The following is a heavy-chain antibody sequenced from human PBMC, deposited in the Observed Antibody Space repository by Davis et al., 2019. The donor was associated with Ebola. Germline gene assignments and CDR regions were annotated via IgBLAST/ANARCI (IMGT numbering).Heavy chain of an antibody. D-gene: IGHD2-15*01. CDR1: GFTFGDYA. CDR2: ISYDGSNK. Sequence: PGGSLRLSCTASGFTFGDYAMSWVRQAPGKGLEWVAVISYDGSNKYYADSVKGRFTISRDNSKNTLYLQMNSLRAEDTAVYYCARVSCSGGSCYYYYGMDVWGQGTTVTVSS. CDR3: ARVSCSGGSCYYYYGMDV. V-gene: IGHV3-30-3*01. J-gene: IGHJ6*02.